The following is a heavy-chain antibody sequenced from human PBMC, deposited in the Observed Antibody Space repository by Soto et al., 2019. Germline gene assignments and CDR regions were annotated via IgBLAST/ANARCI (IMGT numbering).Heavy chain of an antibody. CDR2: INHSGRT. V-gene: IGHV4-34*01. CDR1: GGSFSGYY. J-gene: IGHJ5*02. Sequence: QVQLQQWGAGLLKPSETLSLTCAVYGGSFSGYYWSWIRQPPGKGLEWIGEINHSGRTNYNPSLKSRVTISIDTHKNQFSVNLSSVTAAVSAIYYCARESLGIAVLGTGRSKNNWFDPWGQGTLVTVSS. CDR3: ARESLGIAVLGTGRSKNNWFDP. D-gene: IGHD6-19*01.